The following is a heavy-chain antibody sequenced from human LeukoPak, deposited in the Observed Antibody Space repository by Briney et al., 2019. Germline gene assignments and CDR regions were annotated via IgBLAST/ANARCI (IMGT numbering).Heavy chain of an antibody. D-gene: IGHD3-22*01. Sequence: GGSLRLSCAASGFTFSDYYMSWIRQAPGKGLEWVSYISSSGSTIYYADSVKGRFTISRDNAKNSLYLQMNSLRAEDTAVYYCAKDYQDYYDSSGYFDYWGQGTLVTVSS. CDR3: AKDYQDYYDSSGYFDY. J-gene: IGHJ4*02. CDR2: ISSSGSTI. CDR1: GFTFSDYY. V-gene: IGHV3-11*04.